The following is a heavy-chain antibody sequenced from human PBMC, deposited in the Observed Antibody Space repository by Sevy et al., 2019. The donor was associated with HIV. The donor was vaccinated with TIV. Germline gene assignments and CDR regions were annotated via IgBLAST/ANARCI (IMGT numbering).Heavy chain of an antibody. CDR1: GLALSDYD. V-gene: IGHV3-11*01. Sequence: GGSLRLSCAASGLALSDYDMAWIRQAPGKGLEWVSYISGGGATIYYAHSVKGRFTISRDNAKATLHLQMNSLRVDDTAVYFCARDPFHFLRGCFWGQGTQVTVSS. CDR2: ISGGGATI. J-gene: IGHJ4*02. D-gene: IGHD3-10*01. CDR3: ARDPFHFLRGCF.